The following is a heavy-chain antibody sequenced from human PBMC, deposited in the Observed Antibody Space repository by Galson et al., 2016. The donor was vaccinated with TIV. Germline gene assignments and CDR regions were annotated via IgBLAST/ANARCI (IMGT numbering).Heavy chain of an antibody. Sequence: EPLSLTCTVSGDSISRHDWTWIRQPPGKGLEWTGCISYSGGTNYNPSLKGRVSISLDTSENNFSLKLSSVTAADTAVYYCVRYFEVVLGGFHWFDPWGQGTLVIVSS. V-gene: IGHV4-59*11. CDR3: VRYFEVVLGGFHWFDP. CDR1: GDSISRHD. CDR2: ISYSGGT. D-gene: IGHD3-3*01. J-gene: IGHJ5*02.